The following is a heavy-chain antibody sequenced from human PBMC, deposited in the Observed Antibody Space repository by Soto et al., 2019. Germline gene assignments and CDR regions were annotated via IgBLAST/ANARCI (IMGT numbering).Heavy chain of an antibody. J-gene: IGHJ4*02. D-gene: IGHD3-10*01. V-gene: IGHV4-59*05. Sequence: SETLSLTCTVSGGSISSYYWSWIRQPPGKGLEWIGSIYYSGSTYYNPSLKSRVTISVDTSKNQFSLKLSSVTAADTAVYFCARYNVSGGSVDYWGQGALVTVSS. CDR2: IYYSGST. CDR3: ARYNVSGGSVDY. CDR1: GGSISSYY.